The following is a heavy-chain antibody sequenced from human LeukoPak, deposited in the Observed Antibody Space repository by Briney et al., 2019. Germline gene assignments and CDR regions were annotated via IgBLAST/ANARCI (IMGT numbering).Heavy chain of an antibody. CDR1: GYTFTTSG. CDR3: ARPTERFCSSARCYRGAFDI. CDR2: ISTYNGNT. Sequence: GASMKVSCKASGYTFTTSGISWVRQAPGQGLEWMGWISTYNGNTNYAQEFQGRVTMTTDTSTTTAYMELRSLKSDDTAVYYCARPTERFCSSARCYRGAFDIWGQGTMVTVSS. V-gene: IGHV1-18*01. J-gene: IGHJ3*02. D-gene: IGHD2-2*01.